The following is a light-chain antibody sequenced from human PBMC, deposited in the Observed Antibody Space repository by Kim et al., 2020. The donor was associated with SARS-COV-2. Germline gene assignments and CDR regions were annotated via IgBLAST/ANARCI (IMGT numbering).Light chain of an antibody. CDR1: QSVLYSSDNKNY. CDR3: QQYYTTPRT. J-gene: IGKJ2*01. Sequence: RATINCKSSQSVLYSSDNKNYLAWYQRKPGQPPKLLIYWASTRESGVPDRFSGSGSGTDFTLTISSLQAEDVAVYYCQQYYTTPRTFGQGTKLEI. V-gene: IGKV4-1*01. CDR2: WAS.